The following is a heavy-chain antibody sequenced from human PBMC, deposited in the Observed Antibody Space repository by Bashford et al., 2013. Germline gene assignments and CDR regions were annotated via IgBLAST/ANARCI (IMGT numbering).Heavy chain of an antibody. CDR2: ISGSGGST. J-gene: IGHJ4*02. V-gene: IGHV3-23*01. CDR1: GFTISSYW. Sequence: GGSLRLSCAASGFTISSYWMHWARQAPGKGLEWVSAISGSGGSTYYADSVKGRFTISRDNSKNTLYLQMNSLRAEDTAVYYCAKVGAYYDSWRGYYNYWGQGTLVTVSS. CDR3: AKVGAYYDSWRGYYNY. D-gene: IGHD3-3*01.